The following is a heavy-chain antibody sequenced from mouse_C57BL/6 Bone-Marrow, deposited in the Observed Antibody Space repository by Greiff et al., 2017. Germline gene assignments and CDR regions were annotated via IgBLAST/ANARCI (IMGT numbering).Heavy chain of an antibody. CDR3: AREENGYSLGDYAMDY. Sequence: VKLMESGPELVRPGASVKISCKAPGYTFTSHWMQWVRQRPGQGLEWIGEIFPGSGCTSYNEKFKGKATLTVDTSSSTAYMQLSSLTSEDSAVYFCAREENGYSLGDYAMDYWGQGTSVTVAS. D-gene: IGHD2-3*01. CDR1: GYTFTSHW. J-gene: IGHJ4*01. CDR2: IFPGSGCT. V-gene: IGHV1-56*01.